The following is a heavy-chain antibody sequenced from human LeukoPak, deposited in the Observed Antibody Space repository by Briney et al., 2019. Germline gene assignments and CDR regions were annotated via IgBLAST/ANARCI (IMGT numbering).Heavy chain of an antibody. V-gene: IGHV3-9*01. CDR3: ARVSGYYFYYYDMDV. CDR1: GFTFDDYA. D-gene: IGHD3-22*01. J-gene: IGHJ6*02. CDR2: ISWNSGSI. Sequence: GRSLRLSCAASGFTFDDYAMHWVRQAPGKGLEWVSGISWNSGSIGYADSVKGRFTISRDNAKNSLYLQMNGLRAEDTALYYCARVSGYYFYYYDMDVWGQGTTVTVSS.